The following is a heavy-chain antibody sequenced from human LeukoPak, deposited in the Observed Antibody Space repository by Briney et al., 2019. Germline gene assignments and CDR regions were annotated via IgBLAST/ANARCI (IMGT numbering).Heavy chain of an antibody. J-gene: IGHJ6*03. CDR2: TLPVFGTS. V-gene: IGHV1-69*01. D-gene: IGHD3-10*01. CDR1: GGTYNNYA. Sequence: ASVKVSCKAAGGTYNNYAITWVRQAPGQGLEWVGVTLPVFGTSNYAQRFRGRVTITADESTGTTYMELRSLRSEEQAVYSCARDPRGFYYGSGNYYYLDVWGKGTTVTVSS. CDR3: ARDPRGFYYGSGNYYYLDV.